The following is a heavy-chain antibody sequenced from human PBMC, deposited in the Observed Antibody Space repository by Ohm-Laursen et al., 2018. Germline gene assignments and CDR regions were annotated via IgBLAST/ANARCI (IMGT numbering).Heavy chain of an antibody. V-gene: IGHV3-15*01. J-gene: IGHJ4*02. CDR1: GFTFRDHY. D-gene: IGHD3-22*01. Sequence: SLRLSCAASGFTFRDHYMDWVRQAPGKGLEWVGRIKSTTDGETTDYAAPVKGSFTISRDDSKTTPYLQMNSLKTEDTAVYYCTTDRWGYYYLTKPDYWGQGTLVTVSS. CDR3: TTDRWGYYYLTKPDY. CDR2: IKSTTDGETT.